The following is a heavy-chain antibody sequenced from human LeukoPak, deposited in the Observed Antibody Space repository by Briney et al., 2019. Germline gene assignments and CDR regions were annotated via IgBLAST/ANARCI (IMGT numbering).Heavy chain of an antibody. D-gene: IGHD2-2*02. Sequence: PGGSLRLSCAASGFTFSSYSMNWVRQAPGKGLEWVSYISSSSSTIYYADSVKGRFTISRDNAKNSLYLQVNSLRAEDTAVYYCASCYPGYCSSTSCYRGGYFDYWGQGTLVTVSS. CDR1: GFTFSSYS. CDR3: ASCYPGYCSSTSCYRGGYFDY. V-gene: IGHV3-48*01. J-gene: IGHJ4*02. CDR2: ISSSSSTI.